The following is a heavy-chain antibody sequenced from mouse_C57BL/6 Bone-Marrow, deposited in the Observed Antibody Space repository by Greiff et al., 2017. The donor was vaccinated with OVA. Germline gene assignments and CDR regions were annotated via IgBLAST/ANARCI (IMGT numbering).Heavy chain of an antibody. Sequence: VQRVESGPGLVAPSQSLSITCTVSGFSLTSYAISWVRQPPGKGLEWLGVIWNGGGTNYNSALKSRLSISKDNSKSQVFLKMNSLQTDDTARYYCAREDGRSNWYFDVWGTGTTVTVSS. CDR1: GFSLTSYA. D-gene: IGHD1-1*01. V-gene: IGHV2-9-1*01. CDR2: IWNGGGT. CDR3: AREDGRSNWYFDV. J-gene: IGHJ1*03.